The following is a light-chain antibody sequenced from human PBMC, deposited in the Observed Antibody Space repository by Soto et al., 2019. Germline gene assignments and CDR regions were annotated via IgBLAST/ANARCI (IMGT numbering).Light chain of an antibody. CDR2: GAS. J-gene: IGKJ1*01. V-gene: IGKV1-5*01. CDR1: QSVGTW. Sequence: DIQMTQSPSTLSASVGGRVTITCRASQSVGTWVAWYQQKPGKAPKLLIYGASNLESGVPSRFSGSGSGTEFTLTISTLQPDDFATYYCQQYHSYRTFGQGTKVEIK. CDR3: QQYHSYRT.